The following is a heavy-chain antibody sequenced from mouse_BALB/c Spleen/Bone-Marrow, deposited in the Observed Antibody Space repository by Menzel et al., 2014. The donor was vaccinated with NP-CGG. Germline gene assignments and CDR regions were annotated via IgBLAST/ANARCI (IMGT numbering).Heavy chain of an antibody. CDR2: INPDSRTI. CDR3: AGLGYYGGFAY. V-gene: IGHV4-1*02. J-gene: IGHJ3*01. CDR1: GFDFSRYW. Sequence: EVQGVESGGGLVQPGGSLKLSCAASGFDFSRYWMGWVRQAPGKGLEWIGEINPDSRTINYSPSLKDKFIISRDNAKNTLYLQMSKVRSEDTALYYCAGLGYYGGFAYWGQGTLVTVSA. D-gene: IGHD2-3*01.